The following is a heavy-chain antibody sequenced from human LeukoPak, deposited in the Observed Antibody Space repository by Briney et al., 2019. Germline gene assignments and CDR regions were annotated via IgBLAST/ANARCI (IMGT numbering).Heavy chain of an antibody. V-gene: IGHV3-30*18. J-gene: IGHJ4*02. D-gene: IGHD3-10*01. Sequence: PGRSLRLSCAASGFPFSTYDMHWVRQAPDKGLQWVDVISSDGYRTDYPDSVRGRFTISRDNFKNTVDLQMISVTAEDTAMYFCAKGLGTGSVLARPLHYWGQGTLVTVSS. CDR3: AKGLGTGSVLARPLHY. CDR2: ISSDGYRT. CDR1: GFPFSTYD.